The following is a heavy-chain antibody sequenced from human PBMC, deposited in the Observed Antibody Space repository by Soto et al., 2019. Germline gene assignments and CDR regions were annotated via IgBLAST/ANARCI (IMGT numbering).Heavy chain of an antibody. V-gene: IGHV1-3*01. D-gene: IGHD2-2*01. CDR1: GFTFTTYA. CDR2: INAGNGAT. Sequence: ASVKVSCKASGFTFTTYAMHWVRQAPGQSLEWMGWINAGNGATKYSQNFQDRVTIARDTSANTAFMELSSLTSEDTAVYYCARDDKGNQLYYYAMDVWGQGTTVTVSS. J-gene: IGHJ6*02. CDR3: ARDDKGNQLYYYAMDV.